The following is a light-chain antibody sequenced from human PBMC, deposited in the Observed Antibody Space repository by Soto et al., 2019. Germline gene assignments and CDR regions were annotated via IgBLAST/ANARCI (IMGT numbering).Light chain of an antibody. CDR3: QQYNSYALT. Sequence: DIQMTQSPSTLSASVGDRVTITCRASQRISGWLAWYQQKPGKAPKLLIYDASSVQSGVPSRFSGSRSGTEFTLTISGLQPDDFSTYYCQQYNSYALTFGGGTKVEIK. J-gene: IGKJ4*01. V-gene: IGKV1-5*01. CDR2: DAS. CDR1: QRISGW.